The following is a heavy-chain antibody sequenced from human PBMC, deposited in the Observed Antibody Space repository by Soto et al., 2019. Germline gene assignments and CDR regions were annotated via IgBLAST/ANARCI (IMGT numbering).Heavy chain of an antibody. CDR3: VRSHCAGGSSFGGFDP. J-gene: IGHJ5*02. CDR2: IDTVETIT. Sequence: EVQLVESGGGVVQPGGSLRLYCAASGFTVSTSWMHWVRKAPGKGLVWVSHIDTVETITTYADSVKGRFAISRDNAKYTLYLQMTSLRADDTAVYYCVRSHCAGGSSFGGFDPWGQGTLVTVSS. V-gene: IGHV3-74*01. D-gene: IGHD2-8*02. CDR1: GFTVSTSW.